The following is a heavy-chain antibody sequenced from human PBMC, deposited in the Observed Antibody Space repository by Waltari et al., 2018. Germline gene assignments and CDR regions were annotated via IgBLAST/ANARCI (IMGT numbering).Heavy chain of an antibody. CDR1: GDFLGDDH. V-gene: IGHV4-59*08. J-gene: IGHJ4*02. D-gene: IGHD3-22*01. CDR2: LRNTGRT. CDR3: ARLPTKYYDSLGWGFFDQ. Sequence: HVQLQESGPGLVKPSETLSLTCTVPGDFLGDDHWTWPRQAPGKGLEWMAYLRNTGRTKRNPSLESRVTISADTSKKQFTLRLTSVTAADTAVYYCARLPTKYYDSLGWGFFDQWGQGILVTVSS.